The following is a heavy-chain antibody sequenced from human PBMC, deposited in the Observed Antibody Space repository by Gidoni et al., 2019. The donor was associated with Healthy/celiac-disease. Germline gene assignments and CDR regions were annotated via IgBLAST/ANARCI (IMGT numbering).Heavy chain of an antibody. CDR3: ATMRSKQLPGDYYYYGMDV. D-gene: IGHD6-6*01. Sequence: QVQLVQSGAEVKKPGASVKVSCKVSGYTLTELSMHWVRQAPGKGLEWMGGFDPEDGETIYAQKFQGGVTMTEDTSTDTAYMELSSLRSEDTAVYYCATMRSKQLPGDYYYYGMDVWGQGTTVTVSS. V-gene: IGHV1-24*01. CDR2: FDPEDGET. J-gene: IGHJ6*02. CDR1: GYTLTELS.